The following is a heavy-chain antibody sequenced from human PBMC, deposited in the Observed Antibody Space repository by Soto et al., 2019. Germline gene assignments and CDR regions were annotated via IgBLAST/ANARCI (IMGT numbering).Heavy chain of an antibody. CDR2: TYYRSKWYN. Sequence: SQTLSLTCAISGDSVSSNSAAWNWIRQSPSRGLEWLGRTYYRSKWYNDYAVSVKSRITINPDTSKNQFSLQLNSVTPEDTAVSYCARVGFIRYRSSHYYYGMDVWGQRTTVTVSS. D-gene: IGHD6-19*01. J-gene: IGHJ6*02. V-gene: IGHV6-1*01. CDR1: GDSVSSNSAA. CDR3: ARVGFIRYRSSHYYYGMDV.